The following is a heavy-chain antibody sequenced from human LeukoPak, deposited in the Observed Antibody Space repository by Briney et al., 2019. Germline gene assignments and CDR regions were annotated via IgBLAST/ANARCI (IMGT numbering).Heavy chain of an antibody. CDR1: VGSISSGGYY. CDR3: ARQHYYGSGSYSYYYGMDV. J-gene: IGHJ6*02. V-gene: IGHV4-31*11. D-gene: IGHD3-10*01. Sequence: SETLSLTCAVSVGSISSGGYYWCWIRQHPGKGLEWIRYIYYSGSTYYNPSLKSRVTISVDTSKNQFSLKLSSLTAAHTAVYYCARQHYYGSGSYSYYYGMDVWGQGTTVTVSS. CDR2: IYYSGST.